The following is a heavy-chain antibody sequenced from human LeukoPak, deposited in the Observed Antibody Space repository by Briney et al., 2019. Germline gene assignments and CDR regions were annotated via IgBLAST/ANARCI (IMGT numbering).Heavy chain of an antibody. J-gene: IGHJ3*02. V-gene: IGHV1-2*02. CDR3: ASRILWFGEPSASDDAFDI. CDR1: GYTFTGYY. D-gene: IGHD3-10*01. Sequence: ASVKVSCKASGYTFTGYYMHWVRQAPGQGLEWMGWINPNSGGTNYAQKFQGRVTMTRDTSISTAYMELSSLRSDDTAVYYCASRILWFGEPSASDDAFDIWGQGTMVTVSS. CDR2: INPNSGGT.